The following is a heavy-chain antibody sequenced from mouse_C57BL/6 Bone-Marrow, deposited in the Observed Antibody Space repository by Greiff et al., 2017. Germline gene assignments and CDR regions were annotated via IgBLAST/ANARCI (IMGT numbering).Heavy chain of an antibody. CDR1: GFTFNTYA. J-gene: IGHJ4*01. V-gene: IGHV10-3*01. CDR2: ICSKSSNSAT. CDR3: VRGTAMDY. Sequence: DVQLVESGGGLVQPKGSLKLSCAASGFTFNTYAMPWVRPAPGKGLEWVARICSKSSNSATYYADSVKDRFTISRDESPRMLYLQMNDLKTEDTAMYYCVRGTAMDYWGQGTSVTVSS.